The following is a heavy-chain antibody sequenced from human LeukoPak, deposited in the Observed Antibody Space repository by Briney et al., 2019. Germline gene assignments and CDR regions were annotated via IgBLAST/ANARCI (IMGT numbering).Heavy chain of an antibody. CDR1: GGTFSSYA. Sequence: GASVKVSCKASGGTFSSYAISWVRQAPGQGLEWMGGIIPIFGTANYAQAFQGRVTITTDESTSTAYMELSSLRSEDTAVYYCARDLSGYCSSTSCYNWRAWFDPWGQGTLVTVSS. D-gene: IGHD2-2*02. CDR3: ARDLSGYCSSTSCYNWRAWFDP. J-gene: IGHJ5*02. CDR2: IIPIFGTA. V-gene: IGHV1-69*05.